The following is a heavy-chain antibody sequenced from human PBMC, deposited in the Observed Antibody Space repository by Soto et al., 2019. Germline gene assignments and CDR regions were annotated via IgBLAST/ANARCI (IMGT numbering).Heavy chain of an antibody. CDR3: AREHAENYYDGSAQEPNDAFDI. Sequence: SVKVSCKASGGTFSSYAISWVRQAPGQGLEWMGGIIPIFGTANYAQKFQGRVTITADKSTSTAYMELSSLRSEDTAVYYCAREHAENYYDGSAQEPNDAFDIWGQGTMVTVSS. CDR2: IIPIFGTA. CDR1: GGTFSSYA. D-gene: IGHD3-22*01. J-gene: IGHJ3*02. V-gene: IGHV1-69*06.